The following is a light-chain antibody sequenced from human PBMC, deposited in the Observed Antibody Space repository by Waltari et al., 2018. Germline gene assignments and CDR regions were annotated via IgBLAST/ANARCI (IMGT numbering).Light chain of an antibody. CDR3: QAWDSNIVI. CDR2: QDH. CDR1: KLGDKY. Sequence: SYELTQPPSVSVSPGQTATITCSGNKLGDKYACWYQRRPGQSPLLVIYQDHKRPSGIPDRFSGSNSGNKATLTSTGTKPIDEADYYCQAWDSNIVIFGGGTKLTVL. J-gene: IGLJ2*01. V-gene: IGLV3-1*01.